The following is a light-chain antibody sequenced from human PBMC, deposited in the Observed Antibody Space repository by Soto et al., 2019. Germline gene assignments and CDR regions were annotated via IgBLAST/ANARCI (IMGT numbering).Light chain of an antibody. Sequence: EIVLTQSPATLSLSPGERATLSCRASQSVSGYIAWYQQKPGQAPRLLIYDGSHRAAGIPSRFSGSRSGTDFALTIVGLEPEDFEVYYCQRRRHWLIYFGLATKVNI. CDR2: DGS. CDR3: QRRRHWLIY. CDR1: QSVSGY. J-gene: IGKJ3*01. V-gene: IGKV3-11*01.